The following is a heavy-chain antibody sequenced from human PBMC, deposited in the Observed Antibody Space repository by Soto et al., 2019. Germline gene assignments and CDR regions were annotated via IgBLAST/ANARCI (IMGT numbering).Heavy chain of an antibody. CDR3: AREAHYDILTPLTH. V-gene: IGHV3-30-3*01. CDR2: ISYDGSNK. D-gene: IGHD3-9*01. CDR1: GFTFSSYA. J-gene: IGHJ4*02. Sequence: PGGSLRLSCAASGFTFSSYAMHWVRQAPGKGLEWVAVISYDGSNKYYADSVNGRFTISRDKSKNTLYLQMNSLRAEDTAVYYCAREAHYDILTPLTHWGQGTLVTVSS.